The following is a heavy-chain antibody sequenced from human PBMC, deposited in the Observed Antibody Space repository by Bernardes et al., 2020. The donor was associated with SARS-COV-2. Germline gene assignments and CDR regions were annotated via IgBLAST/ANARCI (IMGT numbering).Heavy chain of an antibody. V-gene: IGHV3-64D*06. D-gene: IGHD6-19*01. CDR3: VKGSVAVAGVDY. Sequence: GGSLRLSCSVSGFTFRNYAMHWVRQAPGKGLAYVSAISLNGDHTFYVDSVKGRFIISRDDSNDMLYLQMSSLRVEDTAIYFCVKGSVAVAGVDYWGQGTRVNVSS. CDR2: ISLNGDHT. CDR1: GFTFRNYA. J-gene: IGHJ4*02.